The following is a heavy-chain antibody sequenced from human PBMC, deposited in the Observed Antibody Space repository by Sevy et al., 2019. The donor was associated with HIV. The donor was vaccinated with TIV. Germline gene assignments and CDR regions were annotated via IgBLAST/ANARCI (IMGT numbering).Heavy chain of an antibody. V-gene: IGHV3-23*01. CDR2: ISISGGDT. D-gene: IGHD3-16*01. Sequence: GGSLRLSCAASGFTFSTYAMTWVRQATGKGLEWVSVISISGGDTYYADSVKGRLTISRDNSKNTLYLQMNSLRAEDTAVYYCAKDRVSGIYDTGDFDSRGQGTLVTVSS. CDR1: GFTFSTYA. J-gene: IGHJ4*02. CDR3: AKDRVSGIYDTGDFDS.